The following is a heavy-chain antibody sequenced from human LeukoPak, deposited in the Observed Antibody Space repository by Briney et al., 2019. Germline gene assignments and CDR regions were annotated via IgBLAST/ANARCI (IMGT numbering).Heavy chain of an antibody. J-gene: IGHJ4*02. D-gene: IGHD1-26*01. CDR3: ARDRSTTGYYYLDS. CDR2: IYHTGST. V-gene: IGHV4-59*01. CDR1: GGPITEYY. Sequence: SETLSLTCSVSGGPITEYYWSWIRQPPGKGLEWIGYIYHTGSTNYSPSLKSRVTMSVDASRNQFSLKLVSVTAADTAVYYCARDRSTTGYYYLDSWGQGILVTVSS.